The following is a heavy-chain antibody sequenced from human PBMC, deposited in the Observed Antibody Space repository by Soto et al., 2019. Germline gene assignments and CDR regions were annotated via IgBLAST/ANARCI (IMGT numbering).Heavy chain of an antibody. D-gene: IGHD2-15*01. J-gene: IGHJ6*02. CDR2: ISAYNGNT. CDR1: GYTFTSYG. V-gene: IGHV1-18*04. CDR3: ARAGYCSGGSCYLEAYYYYGMDV. Sequence: QVQLVQSGAEVKKPGASVKVSCKASGYTFTSYGISWVRQAPGQGLEWMGWISAYNGNTNYAQKLQGRVTMTTDPSTSTAYVELRILRSDDTAVYYCARAGYCSGGSCYLEAYYYYGMDVWGQGSTVTVSS.